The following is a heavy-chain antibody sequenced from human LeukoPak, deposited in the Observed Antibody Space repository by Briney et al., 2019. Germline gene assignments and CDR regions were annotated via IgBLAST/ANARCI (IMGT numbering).Heavy chain of an antibody. CDR2: VYSDGRT. V-gene: IGHV3-66*02. CDR3: ARVHSSSSDWFDP. Sequence: GGSLRLSCAASGFVVSTNYMNWVRQAPGEGLEWVSVVYSDGRTYYADSVKGRFTISRDNSKNTVYLQMSSVTIEDTAVYYCARVHSSSSDWFDPWGQGILVTVSS. J-gene: IGHJ5*02. D-gene: IGHD6-6*01. CDR1: GFVVSTNY.